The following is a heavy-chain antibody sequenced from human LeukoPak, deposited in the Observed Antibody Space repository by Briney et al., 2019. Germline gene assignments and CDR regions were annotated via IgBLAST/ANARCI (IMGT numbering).Heavy chain of an antibody. CDR3: AREVGQILTGSNWFDP. J-gene: IGHJ5*02. CDR1: GGSISSYY. D-gene: IGHD3-9*01. Sequence: SETLSLTCTVSGGSISSYYWSWLRQPPGKGLEWIGYIYYSGSTNYNPSLKSRVTISVDTSKNQFSLKLSSVTAADTAVYYCAREVGQILTGSNWFDPWGQGTLVTVSS. CDR2: IYYSGST. V-gene: IGHV4-59*01.